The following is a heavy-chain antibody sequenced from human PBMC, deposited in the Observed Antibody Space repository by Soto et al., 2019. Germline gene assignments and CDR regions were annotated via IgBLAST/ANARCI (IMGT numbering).Heavy chain of an antibody. CDR1: GYTFTGYY. Sequence: GASVKVSCKASGYTFTGYYMHWVRQAPGRGLEWMGWINPNSGGTNYAQKFQGRVTMTRDTSISTAYMELSRLRSDDTAVYYCARGSDYGDLYYFDYWGQEPWSPSPQ. J-gene: IGHJ4*01. CDR2: INPNSGGT. V-gene: IGHV1-2*02. D-gene: IGHD4-17*01. CDR3: ARGSDYGDLYYFDY.